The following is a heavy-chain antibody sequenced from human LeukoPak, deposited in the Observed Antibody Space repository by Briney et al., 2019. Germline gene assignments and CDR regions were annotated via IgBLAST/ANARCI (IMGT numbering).Heavy chain of an antibody. CDR3: ARDLDYGDYPRTFDY. CDR1: GFTFSSYS. Sequence: QSGGSLRLSCAASGFTFSSYSMNWVRQAPGKGLEWVSYISSSSSTIYYADSVKGRFTISRDNAKNSLYLQMNSLRAEDTAVYYCARDLDYGDYPRTFDYWGQGTLVTVSS. D-gene: IGHD4-17*01. J-gene: IGHJ4*02. CDR2: ISSSSSTI. V-gene: IGHV3-48*04.